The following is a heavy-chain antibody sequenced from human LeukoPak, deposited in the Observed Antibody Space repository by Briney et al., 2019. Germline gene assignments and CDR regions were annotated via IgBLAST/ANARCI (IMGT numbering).Heavy chain of an antibody. J-gene: IGHJ4*02. CDR1: GYTFTSYY. V-gene: IGHV1-46*01. D-gene: IGHD3-22*01. CDR2: INPSGGST. Sequence: ASVKVSCTASGYTFTSYYMHWVRQAPGQGLEWMGIINPSGGSTSYAQKFQGRVTITADESTSTAYMELSSLRSEDTAVYYCARVEDSSGYYHSSFDYWGQGTLVTVSS. CDR3: ARVEDSSGYYHSSFDY.